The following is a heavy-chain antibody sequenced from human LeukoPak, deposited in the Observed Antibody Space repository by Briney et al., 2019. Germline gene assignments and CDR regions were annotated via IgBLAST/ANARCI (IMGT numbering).Heavy chain of an antibody. V-gene: IGHV4-30-4*08. CDR1: GGSTSSGDYY. Sequence: SQTLSLTCTVSGGSTSSGDYYWSWIRQPPGKGLEWIGYIYYSGSTYYNPSLKSRVTISVDTSKNQFSLKLSSVTAADTDVYYCARDSRTPRTGDYYFDYWGQGTLVTVSS. CDR3: ARDSRTPRTGDYYFDY. D-gene: IGHD7-27*01. J-gene: IGHJ4*02. CDR2: IYYSGST.